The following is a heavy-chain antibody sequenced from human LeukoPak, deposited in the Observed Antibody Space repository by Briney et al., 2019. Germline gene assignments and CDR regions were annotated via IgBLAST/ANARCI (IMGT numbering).Heavy chain of an antibody. Sequence: GGSLRLSCAASGFTFSSYGMHWVRQAPGKGLEWVAFIRYDGSNKYYADSVKGRFTISRDNSKNTLYLQMNSLRAEDTAVYYCARLHVKFYCSGGSCYPGHWGQGTLVTVSS. CDR3: ARLHVKFYCSGGSCYPGH. CDR1: GFTFSSYG. J-gene: IGHJ4*02. V-gene: IGHV3-30*02. D-gene: IGHD2-15*01. CDR2: IRYDGSNK.